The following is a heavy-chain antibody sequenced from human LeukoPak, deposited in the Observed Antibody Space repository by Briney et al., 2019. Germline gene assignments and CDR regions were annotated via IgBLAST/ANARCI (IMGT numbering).Heavy chain of an antibody. J-gene: IGHJ6*04. V-gene: IGHV1-18*04. D-gene: IGHD4-17*01. Sequence: ASVKVSCKASGYTFTSYGISWVRQAPGQGLEWMGWISAYNGNTNCAQKLQGRVTMTTDTSTSTAYMELRSLRSDDTAVYYCARASSTTTLYYYYYGMDVWGKGTTVTVSS. CDR3: ARASSTTTLYYYYYGMDV. CDR2: ISAYNGNT. CDR1: GYTFTSYG.